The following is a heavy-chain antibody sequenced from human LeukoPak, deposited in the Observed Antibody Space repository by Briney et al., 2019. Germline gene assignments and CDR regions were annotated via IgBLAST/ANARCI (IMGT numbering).Heavy chain of an antibody. CDR1: GGSFSGYY. J-gene: IGHJ5*02. V-gene: IGHV4-34*01. CDR3: ARRRRGFLERLSPLDP. D-gene: IGHD3-3*01. CDR2: INHSGST. Sequence: SETLSLTCAVYGGSFSGYYWSWIRQPPGKGLEWIGEINHSGSTNYNPPLKSRVTISVDTSKNQFSLKLSSVTAADTAVYYCARRRRGFLERLSPLDPWGQGTLVTASS.